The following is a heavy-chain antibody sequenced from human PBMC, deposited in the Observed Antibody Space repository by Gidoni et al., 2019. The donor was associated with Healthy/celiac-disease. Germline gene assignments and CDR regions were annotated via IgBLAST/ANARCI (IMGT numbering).Heavy chain of an antibody. V-gene: IGHV4-39*07. J-gene: IGHJ3*02. D-gene: IGHD3-16*01. CDR1: GGSISSSSYY. CDR2: IYYSGST. Sequence: QLQLQESGPGLVKPSETLSLTCTVSGGSISSSSYYWGWIRQPPGKGLAWIGSIYYSGSTYYNPSLKSRVTISVDTSKNQFSLKLSSVTAADTAVYYCARDWGFDIWGQGTMVTVSS. CDR3: ARDWGFDI.